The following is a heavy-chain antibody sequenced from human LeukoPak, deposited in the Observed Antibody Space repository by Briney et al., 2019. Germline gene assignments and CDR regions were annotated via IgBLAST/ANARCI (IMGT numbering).Heavy chain of an antibody. CDR1: GYTFTGYY. V-gene: IGHV1-2*02. CDR2: INPNSGGT. Sequence: GASVKVSCKASGYTFTGYYMHWVRRAPGQGLEWMGWINPNSGGTNYAQKFQGRVTMTRDTSISTAYMELSRLRSDDTAVYYCARCSSSWYEVYWFDPWGQGTLVTVSS. J-gene: IGHJ5*02. CDR3: ARCSSSWYEVYWFDP. D-gene: IGHD6-13*01.